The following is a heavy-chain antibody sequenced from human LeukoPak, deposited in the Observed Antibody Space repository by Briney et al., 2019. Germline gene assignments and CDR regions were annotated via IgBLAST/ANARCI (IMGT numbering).Heavy chain of an antibody. CDR2: IYYSGST. CDR1: GGSISSYY. J-gene: IGHJ4*02. D-gene: IGHD3-22*01. Sequence: SETLSLTCTVSGGSISSYYWSWIRQPPGKGLEWIGYIYYSGSTNYNPSLKSRVTISVDTSKNQFSLKLSSVTAADTAVYYCARVPIYYYDSSPTGPLYYFDYWGQGTLATVSS. CDR3: ARVPIYYYDSSPTGPLYYFDY. V-gene: IGHV4-59*01.